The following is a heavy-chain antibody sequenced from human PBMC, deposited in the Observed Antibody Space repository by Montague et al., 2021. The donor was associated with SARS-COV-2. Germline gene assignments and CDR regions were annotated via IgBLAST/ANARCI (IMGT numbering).Heavy chain of an antibody. CDR2: IYYSGST. V-gene: IGHV4-59*01. J-gene: IGHJ4*02. D-gene: IGHD3-10*01. Sequence: SETLSLTCTVSGGSITSYYWRWIRQPPGKGLEYIGYIYYSGSTNYNPSLKSRVTMSVDTSKNQFSLKLSSVTAADTAVYYCARGDGHYYGSGTYPCYWGQGTLVTVSS. CDR1: GGSITSYY. CDR3: ARGDGHYYGSGTYPCY.